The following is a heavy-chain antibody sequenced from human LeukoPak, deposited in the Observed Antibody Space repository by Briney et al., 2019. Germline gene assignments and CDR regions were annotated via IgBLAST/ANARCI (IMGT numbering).Heavy chain of an antibody. CDR3: VRAGYDSTSRDAFDI. CDR1: GYTFTSYG. D-gene: IGHD3-22*01. V-gene: IGHV1-18*01. CDR2: ISAYNGNT. J-gene: IGHJ3*02. Sequence: ASVKVSCKASGYTFTSYGISWVRQAPGQGLEWMGWISAYNGNTNSAQKLQGRVTMTTDTSTSTAYMELRSLRSDDTAVYYCVRAGYDSTSRDAFDIWGQGTMVTVSS.